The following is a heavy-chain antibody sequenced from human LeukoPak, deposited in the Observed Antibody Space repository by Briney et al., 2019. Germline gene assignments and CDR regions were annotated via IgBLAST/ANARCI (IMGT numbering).Heavy chain of an antibody. CDR1: GYTFGSYW. V-gene: IGHV3-53*01. J-gene: IGHJ4*02. CDR2: IYSGGST. D-gene: IGHD1-1*01. CDR3: ARGTDPVYYFDY. Sequence: GGSLRLSCAASGYTFGSYWMYWVRQAPGKGLVWVSVIYSGGSTYYADSVKGRFTISRDNSKNTLYLQMNSLRAEDTAVYYCARGTDPVYYFDYWGQGTLVTVSS.